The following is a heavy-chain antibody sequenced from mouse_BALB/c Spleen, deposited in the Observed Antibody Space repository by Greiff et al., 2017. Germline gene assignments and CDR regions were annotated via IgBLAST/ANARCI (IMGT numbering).Heavy chain of an antibody. CDR2: INPYNDGT. D-gene: IGHD1-1*01. CDR1: GYTFTSYV. J-gene: IGHJ2*01. CDR3: ARGGLVVATDY. Sequence: VQLQQSGPELVKPGASVKMSCKASGYTFTSYVMHWVKQKPGQGLEWIGYINPYNDGTKYNEKFKGKATLTSDKSSSTAYMELSSLTSEDSAVYYCARGGLVVATDYWGQGTTLTVSS. V-gene: IGHV1-14*01.